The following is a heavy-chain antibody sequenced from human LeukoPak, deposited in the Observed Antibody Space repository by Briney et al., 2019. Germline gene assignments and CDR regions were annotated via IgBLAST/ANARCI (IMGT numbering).Heavy chain of an antibody. CDR1: GFSSFGSRW. J-gene: IGHJ4*02. V-gene: IGHV3-74*01. CDR3: HPLASVIT. CDR2: IKDDGTA. D-gene: IGHD3-22*01. Sequence: SGGSLRLSCAVSGFSSFGSRWMHWVRQVPGKGLVWVAVIKDDGTANYADSVKGRFTASRDDAKNTVYLQMSSLRAEDTAIYYCHPLASVITWGQRTLVTVSS.